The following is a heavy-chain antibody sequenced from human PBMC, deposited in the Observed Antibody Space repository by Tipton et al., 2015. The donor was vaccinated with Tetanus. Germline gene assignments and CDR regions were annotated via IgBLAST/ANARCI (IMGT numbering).Heavy chain of an antibody. V-gene: IGHV4-59*01. CDR1: GGSICSFY. J-gene: IGHJ6*02. Sequence: TLSLTCTVSGGSICSFYWYWIRQPPGKGLEWIAYIYQNGDANYNPSLQSRVTISVDTSKNQFSLQLAFVTAADTAIYYCARERIEAFYYHGLDVWGPGTTVTVSS. CDR2: IYQNGDA. CDR3: ARERIEAFYYHGLDV. D-gene: IGHD2-21*01.